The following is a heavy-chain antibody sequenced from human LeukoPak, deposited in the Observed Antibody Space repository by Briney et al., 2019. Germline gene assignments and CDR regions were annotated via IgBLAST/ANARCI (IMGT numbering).Heavy chain of an antibody. V-gene: IGHV3-9*01. CDR3: AKDNRRHYTSGPNPDSLH. Sequence: GGSLRLSCAGSGFIFNNYAMDWVRQPPGKGLEWVSGISRNSGSIDYADSVKGRFTISRDNAKNSLYLQMNSLRVEDTAFYYCAKDNRRHYTSGPNPDSLHWGQGALVTVSS. D-gene: IGHD6-19*01. J-gene: IGHJ4*02. CDR1: GFIFNNYA. CDR2: ISRNSGSI.